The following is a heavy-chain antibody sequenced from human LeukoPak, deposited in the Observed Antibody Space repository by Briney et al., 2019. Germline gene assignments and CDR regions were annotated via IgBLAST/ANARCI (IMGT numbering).Heavy chain of an antibody. CDR1: GFTFSSYS. V-gene: IGHV3-21*01. CDR3: ARTSIVLRYFDWLDAFDI. CDR2: ISSSSSYI. D-gene: IGHD3-9*01. J-gene: IGHJ3*02. Sequence: GGSRRLSCAASGFTFSSYSMNWVRQAPGKGLEWVSSISSSSSYIYYADSVKGRFTISRDNAKNSLYLQMNSLRAEDTAVYYCARTSIVLRYFDWLDAFDIWGQGTMVTVSS.